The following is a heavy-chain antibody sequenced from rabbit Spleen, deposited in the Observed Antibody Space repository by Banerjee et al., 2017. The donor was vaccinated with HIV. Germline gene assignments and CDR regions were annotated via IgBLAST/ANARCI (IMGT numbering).Heavy chain of an antibody. V-gene: IGHV1S40*01. CDR1: RFSFNSGYD. J-gene: IGHJ6*01. D-gene: IGHD8-1*01. CDR2: AYAGSSDST. Sequence: QQLVESGGGLVKPGASLTLTCKASRFSFNSGYDMCWVRQAPGKGLEWIACAYAGSSDSTYSATWAKGRFTISKTSSTTVTLQMTSLTAADTATYFCARDAGTSFSTYGMDLWGPGTLVTVS. CDR3: ARDAGTSFSTYGMDL.